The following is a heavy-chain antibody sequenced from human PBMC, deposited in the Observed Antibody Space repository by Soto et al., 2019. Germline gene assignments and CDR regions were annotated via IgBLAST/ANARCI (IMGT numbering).Heavy chain of an antibody. J-gene: IGHJ5*02. Sequence: SETLSLTCAVSGGSISSRGYSWSWIRQPPGKGLEWIGYIYHSGSTYYNPSLKSRVTISVDRSKNQFSLILSSVTAADTAVYYCARGSEILLGLAAWGQGTLVTVSS. CDR3: ARGSEILLGLAA. V-gene: IGHV4-30-2*01. CDR1: GGSISSRGYS. CDR2: IYHSGST. D-gene: IGHD3-9*01.